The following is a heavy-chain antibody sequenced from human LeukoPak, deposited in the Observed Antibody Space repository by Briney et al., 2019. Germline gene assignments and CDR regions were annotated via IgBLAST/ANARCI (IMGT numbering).Heavy chain of an antibody. CDR1: GGSISSYY. CDR3: ARGVSQYSSSWYVDY. V-gene: IGHV4-4*07. D-gene: IGHD6-13*01. Sequence: PSETLSLTCTVSGGSISSYYWSWIRQPAGKGLEWIGRIYTSGSTNYNPSLKSRVTMSVDTSKNQFSLKLSSVTAADTAVYYCARGVSQYSSSWYVDYWGQGTLVTVSS. CDR2: IYTSGST. J-gene: IGHJ4*02.